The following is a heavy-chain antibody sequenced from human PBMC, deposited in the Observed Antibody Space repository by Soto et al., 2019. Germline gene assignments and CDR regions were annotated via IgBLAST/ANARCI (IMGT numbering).Heavy chain of an antibody. CDR3: ARLGGYCSSTSCYGYYGMDV. V-gene: IGHV4-39*01. CDR2: FYYSEST. Sequence: LETLSLTCPVSGGSSSSGPYSWGWIRQPPGEGLEWIGTFYYSESTYYNPSLESRVTISVDTSKNQFSLKVSSVTVADTAVYYCARLGGYCSSTSCYGYYGMDVWGQGITVTVSS. CDR1: GGSSSSGPYS. J-gene: IGHJ6*02. D-gene: IGHD2-2*01.